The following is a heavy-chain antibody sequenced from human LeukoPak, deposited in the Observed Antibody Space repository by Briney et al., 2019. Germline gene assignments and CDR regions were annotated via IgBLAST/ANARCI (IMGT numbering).Heavy chain of an antibody. J-gene: IGHJ4*02. V-gene: IGHV3-20*04. D-gene: IGHD3-22*01. Sequence: GGSLRLSCAASGFTFDDYGMSWVRQAPGKGLEWVSGISWNGGSTGYADSVKGRFTISRVNAKNSLYLQMNSLRAEDTALYYCARDSGSSGSFDYWGQGTLVTVSS. CDR2: ISWNGGST. CDR1: GFTFDDYG. CDR3: ARDSGSSGSFDY.